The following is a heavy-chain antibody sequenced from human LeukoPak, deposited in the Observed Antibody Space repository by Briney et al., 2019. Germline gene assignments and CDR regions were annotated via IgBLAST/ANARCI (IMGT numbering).Heavy chain of an antibody. CDR2: ISGSGTNT. D-gene: IGHD6-13*01. V-gene: IGHV3-23*01. J-gene: IGHJ4*02. Sequence: GGSLRLSCAASGFTFSNYGMSWVRQAPGKGLEWVSVISGSGTNTYYADSVKGRFTISRDNSKNTLFLQMHSLRAEDTAVYYCAKGSVPIISSSYFDYWGQGTLVTVSS. CDR3: AKGSVPIISSSYFDY. CDR1: GFTFSNYG.